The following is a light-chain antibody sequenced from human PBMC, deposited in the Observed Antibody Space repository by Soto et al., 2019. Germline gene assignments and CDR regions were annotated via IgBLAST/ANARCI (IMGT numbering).Light chain of an antibody. Sequence: QSVPTQPPSASATPGQRVTISCSGSSSNIGSNAVHWYQQLPGTAPKLLIYSTNQRPSGVPDQFSGSKSATSASLAISGLRSEDEADYYCAAWDASLNAVIFGGGTKLTVL. V-gene: IGLV1-44*01. J-gene: IGLJ2*01. CDR2: STN. CDR1: SSNIGSNA. CDR3: AAWDASLNAVI.